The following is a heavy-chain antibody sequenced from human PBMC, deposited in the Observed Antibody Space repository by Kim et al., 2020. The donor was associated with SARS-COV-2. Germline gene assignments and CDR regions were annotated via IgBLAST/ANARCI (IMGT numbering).Heavy chain of an antibody. D-gene: IGHD5-18*01. V-gene: IGHV4-39*07. CDR3: ATAPRGYSYGYYFDY. CDR2: IYYSGST. J-gene: IGHJ4*02. CDR1: GGSISSSSYY. Sequence: SETLSLTCTVSGGSISSSSYYWGWIRQPPGKGLEWIGSIYYSGSTYYNPSLKSRVTISVDTSKNQFSLKLSSVTAADTAVYYCATAPRGYSYGYYFDYWGQGTLVTVSS.